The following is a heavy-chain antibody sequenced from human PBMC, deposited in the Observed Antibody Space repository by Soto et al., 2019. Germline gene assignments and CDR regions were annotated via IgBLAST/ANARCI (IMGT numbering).Heavy chain of an antibody. CDR2: ISAYNGNT. V-gene: IGHV1-18*01. J-gene: IGHJ3*02. CDR1: GYTFTSYG. D-gene: IGHD2-21*02. Sequence: DSLKVSCKASGYTFTSYGISWVRQAPGQGLEWMGWISAYNGNTNYAQKLQGRVTMTTDTSTSTAYMELRSLRSDDTAVYYCARDLTVSGGDELDAFDIWGQGTMGT. CDR3: ARDLTVSGGDELDAFDI.